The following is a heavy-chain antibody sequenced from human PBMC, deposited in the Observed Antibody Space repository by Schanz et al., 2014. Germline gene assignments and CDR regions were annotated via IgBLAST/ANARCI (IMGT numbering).Heavy chain of an antibody. D-gene: IGHD6-19*01. J-gene: IGHJ4*02. CDR3: AKLSSSGRLAGYFDY. V-gene: IGHV3-30*19. CDR2: ISYDGSNK. CDR1: GFIFSNYG. Sequence: QVQLVESGGGVVQPGGSLRLSCAASGFIFSNYGMHWVRQAPGKGLEWVAVISYDGSNKYYADSVKGRFTISRDNSKNTLYLQMNSLRAEDTAVYYCAKLSSSGRLAGYFDYWGQGALVTVSS.